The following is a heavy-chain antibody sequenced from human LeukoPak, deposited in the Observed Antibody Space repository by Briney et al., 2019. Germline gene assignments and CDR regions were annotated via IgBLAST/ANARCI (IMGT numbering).Heavy chain of an antibody. D-gene: IGHD6-6*01. CDR2: VYYTGST. Sequence: SETLSLTCTVSGGTVTSGGYYWSWIRQHPGKGLEWIGYVYYTGSTYYNPSLKSRVTISPDTSKNHFPLKVSSVTDADTAVYYCARISAGRYGMDVWGQGTTVTVSS. CDR3: ARISAGRYGMDV. V-gene: IGHV4-31*03. CDR1: GGTVTSGGYY. J-gene: IGHJ6*02.